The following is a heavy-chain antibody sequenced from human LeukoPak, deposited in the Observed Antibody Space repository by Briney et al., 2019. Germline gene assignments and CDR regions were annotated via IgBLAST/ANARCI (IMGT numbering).Heavy chain of an antibody. CDR1: GFTFSSYA. J-gene: IGHJ3*02. CDR2: ISYDGSNK. V-gene: IGHV3-30-3*01. CDR3: ARGRYFDWLFFDAFDI. D-gene: IGHD3-9*01. Sequence: GGSLRLSCAASGFTFSSYAMHWVRQAPGKGLEWVAVISYDGSNKYYADSVKGRFTISRDNSKNTLYLQMNSLRAEDTAVYYCARGRYFDWLFFDAFDIWGQGTMVTVSS.